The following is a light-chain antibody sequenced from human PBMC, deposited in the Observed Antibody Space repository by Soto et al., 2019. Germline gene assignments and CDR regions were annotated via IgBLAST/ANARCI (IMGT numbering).Light chain of an antibody. Sequence: QSALTQPASVSGSPGQSITISCTGSSSDGGTYNLVSWYQHHPGKAPKLMIYEDSKRPSGVSNRFSGSKSGNTASLTISGLQAEDEADYYCCSYAGSTTFEVFGGGTKVTVL. CDR2: EDS. CDR1: SSDGGTYNL. CDR3: CSYAGSTTFEV. J-gene: IGLJ2*01. V-gene: IGLV2-23*02.